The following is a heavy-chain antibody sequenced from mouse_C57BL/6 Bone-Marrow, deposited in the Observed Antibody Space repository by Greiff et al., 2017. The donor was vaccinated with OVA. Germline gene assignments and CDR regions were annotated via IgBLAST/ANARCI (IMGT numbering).Heavy chain of an antibody. CDR3: ARRGRPYYFDY. CDR1: GFTFSSYG. Sequence: EVQRVESGGDLVKPGGSLKLSCAASGFTFSSYGMSWVRQTPDKRLEWVANISSGGSYTYYPDSVKGRFTISRDNAKNTLYLQMSSLKSKDTAIYYCARRGRPYYFDYWGQGTTLTVSS. CDR2: ISSGGSYT. V-gene: IGHV5-6*01. J-gene: IGHJ2*01.